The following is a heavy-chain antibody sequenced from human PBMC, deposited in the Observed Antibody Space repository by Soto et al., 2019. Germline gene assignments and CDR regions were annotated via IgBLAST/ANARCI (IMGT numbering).Heavy chain of an antibody. J-gene: IGHJ4*02. Sequence: QVQLVESGGGLVKPGGSLRLSCAASGFTFSDYYMSWIRQAPGKGLEWVSYISSSSSYTNYAESVKGRFTITRDNAKNSLYLQMNSLRAEDTAVYYCARDRVVAVAGPDYWGQGTLVTVSS. CDR1: GFTFSDYY. V-gene: IGHV3-11*05. CDR3: ARDRVVAVAGPDY. D-gene: IGHD6-19*01. CDR2: ISSSSSYT.